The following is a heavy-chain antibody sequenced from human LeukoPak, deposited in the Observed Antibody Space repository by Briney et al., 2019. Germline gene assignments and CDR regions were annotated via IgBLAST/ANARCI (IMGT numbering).Heavy chain of an antibody. V-gene: IGHV3-9*01. Sequence: GGSLRLSCAASGFTFDDYAMHWVRQTPGKGLEWVSGISWNSGSIGYADSVKGRFTISRDNAKNSLYLQMNSLRAEDTALYYCAKDTGYYYDSSNYWVWGQGTLVTVSA. J-gene: IGHJ4*02. CDR3: AKDTGYYYDSSNYWV. D-gene: IGHD3-22*01. CDR2: ISWNSGSI. CDR1: GFTFDDYA.